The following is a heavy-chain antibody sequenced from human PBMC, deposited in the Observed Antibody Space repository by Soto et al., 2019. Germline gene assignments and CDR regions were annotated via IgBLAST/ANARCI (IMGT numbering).Heavy chain of an antibody. CDR3: ARGNLYYGMGV. CDR1: GGSFSGNY. V-gene: IGHV4-34*01. J-gene: IGHJ6*02. CDR2: FSDSGST. Sequence: SETLSLTCAVYGGSFSGNYWSWIRQPPGKGLEWIGEFSDSGSTNYDPSLKSRVTISEDMSKSQFSLTLSSVTAADTAVYYCARGNLYYGMGVWGQGTTGTVSS.